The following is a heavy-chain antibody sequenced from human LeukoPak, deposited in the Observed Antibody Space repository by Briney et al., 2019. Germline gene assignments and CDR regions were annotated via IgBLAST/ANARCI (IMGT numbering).Heavy chain of an antibody. Sequence: GESLKISCKASGYSFTNYWISWVRQMPGKGLEWMGIIYPGDSDTRYSPSFQRQVTISADKSTSTAYLQWSSLKALDTAMYYCARGTSTDSGNFEYWGQGTLVTVSS. D-gene: IGHD1-26*01. CDR2: IYPGDSDT. J-gene: IGHJ4*02. CDR3: ARGTSTDSGNFEY. V-gene: IGHV5-51*01. CDR1: GYSFTNYW.